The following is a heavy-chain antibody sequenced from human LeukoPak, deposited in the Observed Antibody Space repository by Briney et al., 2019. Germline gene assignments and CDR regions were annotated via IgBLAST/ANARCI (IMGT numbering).Heavy chain of an antibody. J-gene: IGHJ5*02. CDR2: ISGSGGST. V-gene: IGHV3-23*01. D-gene: IGHD1-14*01. CDR3: ANTSVDATLEPLGWFDP. Sequence: GGSLRLSCAASGFTFTSYAMSWVRQAPGKGLEWVSAISGSGGSTYYADSVKGRFTISRDNSKNTLYLQMNSLRAEDTAVYYCANTSVDATLEPLGWFDPWGQGTLVTVSS. CDR1: GFTFTSYA.